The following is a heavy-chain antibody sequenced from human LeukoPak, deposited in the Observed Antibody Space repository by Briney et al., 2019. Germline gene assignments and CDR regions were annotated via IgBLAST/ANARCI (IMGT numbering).Heavy chain of an antibody. D-gene: IGHD3-22*01. J-gene: IGHJ4*02. V-gene: IGHV3-23*01. CDR2: ISGSGGST. Sequence: GGSLRLSCAASGFTFSSYAMSWVRQAPGKGLEWASAISGSGGSTYYADSVKGRFTISRDNSKNTLYLQMNSLRAEDTAVYYCAKDKLDYYDSSGPYLGVFDYWGQGTLVTVSS. CDR1: GFTFSSYA. CDR3: AKDKLDYYDSSGPYLGVFDY.